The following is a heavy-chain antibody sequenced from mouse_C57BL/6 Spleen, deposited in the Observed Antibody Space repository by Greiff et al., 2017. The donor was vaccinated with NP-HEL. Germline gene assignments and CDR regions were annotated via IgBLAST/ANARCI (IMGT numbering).Heavy chain of an antibody. V-gene: IGHV2-2*01. Sequence: QVQLQQSGPGLVQPSQSLSITCTVSGFSLTSYGVHWVRQSPGKGLEWLGVIWSGGSTDYNAAFISRLSISKDNSKSQVFFKMNSLQADDTAIYYCAREGYDDVSWFAYWGQGTLVTVSA. CDR2: IWSGGST. CDR1: GFSLTSYG. J-gene: IGHJ3*01. CDR3: AREGYDDVSWFAY. D-gene: IGHD2-2*01.